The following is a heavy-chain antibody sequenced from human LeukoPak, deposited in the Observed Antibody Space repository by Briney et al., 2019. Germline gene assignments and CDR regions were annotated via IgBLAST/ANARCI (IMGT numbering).Heavy chain of an antibody. CDR1: GGSISSSSYY. J-gene: IGHJ1*01. Sequence: SETLSLTCTVSGGSISSSSYYWGWIRQPPGKGLEWIGSIYYSGSTCYNPSLKSRVTISVDTSKNQFSLKLSSVTAADTAVYYCARRAELLWFGELFGFGSAEYFQHWGQGTLVTVSS. D-gene: IGHD3-10*01. CDR2: IYYSGST. CDR3: ARRAELLWFGELFGFGSAEYFQH. V-gene: IGHV4-39*01.